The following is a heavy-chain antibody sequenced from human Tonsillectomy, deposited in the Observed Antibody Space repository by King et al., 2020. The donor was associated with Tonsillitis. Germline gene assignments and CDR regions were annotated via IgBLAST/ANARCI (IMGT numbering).Heavy chain of an antibody. Sequence: VQLQQWGAGLLKPSETLSLTCAVYGGSFSGYYWSWIRQPPGKGLEWIGEINHSGSTNYNPSLKSQVTISVDTSKNQFSLKLSSLTAADTAVYYCATRGPGRGVVITYAFDPWGQGTLVTVSS. J-gene: IGHJ5*02. V-gene: IGHV4-34*01. CDR3: ATRGPGRGVVITYAFDP. CDR1: GGSFSGYY. CDR2: INHSGST. D-gene: IGHD3-3*01.